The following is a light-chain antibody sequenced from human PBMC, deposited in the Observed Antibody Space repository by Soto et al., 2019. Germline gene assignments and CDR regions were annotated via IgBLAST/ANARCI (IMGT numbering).Light chain of an antibody. CDR3: ISYTSSSTL. CDR2: DVS. CDR1: SSDVGGYNY. V-gene: IGLV2-14*01. Sequence: QSALTQPASVSGSPGQSITISCTGTSSDVGGYNYVSWYQQHPGKAPKLMIYDVSNRPSGVSNRFSGSKSGNTASLTISGIQAEDEADYYCISYTSSSTLFRGGTKLTVL. J-gene: IGLJ2*01.